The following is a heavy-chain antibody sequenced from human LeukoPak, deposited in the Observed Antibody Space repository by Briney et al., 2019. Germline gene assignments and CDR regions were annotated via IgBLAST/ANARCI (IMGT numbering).Heavy chain of an antibody. V-gene: IGHV3-23*01. Sequence: TGGSLRLSCAASGFTFGSYAMSWVRQAPGKGLEWVSAISGSGGSTYYADSVKGRFTISRDNSKNTLYLQMNSLRAEDTAVYYCAKLSGSSGRNAFDIWGQGTMVTVSS. D-gene: IGHD3-22*01. CDR3: AKLSGSSGRNAFDI. CDR2: ISGSGGST. CDR1: GFTFGSYA. J-gene: IGHJ3*02.